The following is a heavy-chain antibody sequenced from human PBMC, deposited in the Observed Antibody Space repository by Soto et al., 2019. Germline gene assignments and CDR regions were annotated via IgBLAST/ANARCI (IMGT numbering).Heavy chain of an antibody. J-gene: IGHJ6*02. V-gene: IGHV4-61*01. CDR1: GGSVSGGSYQ. D-gene: IGHD5-12*01. CDR2: VHCSGGT. Sequence: QVQLQESGPGLAKPSETLSLTCSVSGGSVSGGSYQWTWIRQAPGKGLEWIGYVHCSGGTNYNPSLESRVTISIDTSRDQFSLKLTSLTTADTAVYFCARDNMATFDYHYYGMDVWGQGTTVTVSS. CDR3: ARDNMATFDYHYYGMDV.